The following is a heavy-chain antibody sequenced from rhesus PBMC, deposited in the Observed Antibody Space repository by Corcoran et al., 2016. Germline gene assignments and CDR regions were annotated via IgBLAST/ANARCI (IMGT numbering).Heavy chain of an antibody. CDR3: ARRVRQQPTN. CDR1: GGSFSSYW. CDR2: INGNSWST. D-gene: IGHD6-43*01. V-gene: IGHV4-80*01. Sequence: QVQLQESGPGLVKPSETLSLTCAVSGGSFSSYWWSWIRQPPGKGLEWIGEINGNSWSTNYTPAPKSRVTISKDASKNQFSLKLSSVTAADTAVYYCARRVRQQPTNWGQGVLVTVSS. J-gene: IGHJ4*01.